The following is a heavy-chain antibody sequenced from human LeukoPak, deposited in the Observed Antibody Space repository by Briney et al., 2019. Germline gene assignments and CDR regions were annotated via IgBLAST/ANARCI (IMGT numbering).Heavy chain of an antibody. CDR2: IYYSGST. CDR1: GVYISSYY. J-gene: IGHJ4*02. D-gene: IGHD6-19*01. Sequence: SETLFLTCTVSGVYISSYYWSWIRQPPGKGLEWIGYIYYSGSTNYNPSLKSRVTISVDTSKNQFSLKLSSVTAADTAVYYCAGLSLKWPVLGYWGQGTLVTVSS. V-gene: IGHV4-59*01. CDR3: AGLSLKWPVLGY.